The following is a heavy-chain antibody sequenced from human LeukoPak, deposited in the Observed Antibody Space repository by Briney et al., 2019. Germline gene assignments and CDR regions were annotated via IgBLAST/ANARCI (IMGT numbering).Heavy chain of an antibody. V-gene: IGHV1-69*06. D-gene: IGHD6-19*01. Sequence: SVKVSCKASGGTFSSYAISWVRQAPGQGLEWMGGIIPIFGTSNYAQKFQGRVTITADKSTSTAYMELSSLRSEDTAVYYCARELVAGDKFDYWGQGTLVTVSS. J-gene: IGHJ4*02. CDR2: IIPIFGTS. CDR3: ARELVAGDKFDY. CDR1: GGTFSSYA.